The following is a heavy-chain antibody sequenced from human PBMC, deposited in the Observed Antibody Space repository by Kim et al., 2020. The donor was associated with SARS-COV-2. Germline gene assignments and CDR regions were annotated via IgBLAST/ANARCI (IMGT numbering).Heavy chain of an antibody. V-gene: IGHV3-23*01. J-gene: IGHJ4*02. CDR3: AKEGGSSGWS. Sequence: STYSADSVKGRFTISRDNSKNTLYLQMNSLRAEDTAVYYCAKEGGSSGWSWGQGTLVTVSS. D-gene: IGHD6-19*01. CDR2: ST.